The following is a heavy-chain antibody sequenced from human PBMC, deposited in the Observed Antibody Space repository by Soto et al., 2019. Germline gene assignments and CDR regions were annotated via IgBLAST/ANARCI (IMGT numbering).Heavy chain of an antibody. Sequence: QVQMVQSRAEVKKPGASIKVSCKSSGYTFNNYYIHWVRQAPGQGLEWMGIINPNGYTSTLSQKFQGRLTVTSDPSTSTVYMELGSLTSEDTAMYYCARDLHGAFTTMIYWGQGTLVTVSS. D-gene: IGHD3-22*01. J-gene: IGHJ4*02. V-gene: IGHV1-46*02. CDR3: ARDLHGAFTTMIY. CDR2: INPNGYTS. CDR1: GYTFNNYY.